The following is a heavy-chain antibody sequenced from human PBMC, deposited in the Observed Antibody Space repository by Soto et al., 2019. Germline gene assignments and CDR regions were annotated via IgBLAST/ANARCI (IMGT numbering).Heavy chain of an antibody. D-gene: IGHD4-17*01. V-gene: IGHV4-59*11. J-gene: IGHJ3*02. CDR2: ISYSGST. Sequence: SETLSLTCTVSGGSISSHYWSWIWQPPGKGLEWIGYISYSGSTNYNPSLKSRVTISVDTSKNQFSLKMRSVTAADTAVYYCASHFPNFVTTRNQDAFDMWGQGTMVTVSS. CDR1: GGSISSHY. CDR3: ASHFPNFVTTRNQDAFDM.